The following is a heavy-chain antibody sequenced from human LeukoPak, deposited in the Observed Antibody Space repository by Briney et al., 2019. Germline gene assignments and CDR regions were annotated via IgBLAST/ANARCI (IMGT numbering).Heavy chain of an antibody. V-gene: IGHV3-21*01. D-gene: IGHD4-17*01. Sequence: GESLKISCAASGFTFSSYSMNWVRQAPGKGLEWVSSISSSGNYIYYADSVKGRFTISRDNANNSLYLQMNSLRAEDTAVYYCARSYGDEYWGQGTLVTVSS. CDR2: ISSSGNYI. CDR3: ARSYGDEY. J-gene: IGHJ4*02. CDR1: GFTFSSYS.